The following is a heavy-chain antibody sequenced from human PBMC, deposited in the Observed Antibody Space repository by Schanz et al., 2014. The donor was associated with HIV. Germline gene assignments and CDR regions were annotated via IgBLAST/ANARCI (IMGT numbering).Heavy chain of an antibody. CDR1: GYTFTAYY. CDR3: ARDLVDSSTWYEAFDI. Sequence: QVQLVQSGAEVKKPGASVKVSCKASGYTFTAYYIHWVRQAPGQGLEWMGWINPNSGGTNSAQKFKGRVTMSMDTSISTAYMEVRSLRSDDSALYFCARDLVDSSTWYEAFDIWGQGTKVTVSS. V-gene: IGHV1-2*02. J-gene: IGHJ3*02. D-gene: IGHD6-13*01. CDR2: INPNSGGT.